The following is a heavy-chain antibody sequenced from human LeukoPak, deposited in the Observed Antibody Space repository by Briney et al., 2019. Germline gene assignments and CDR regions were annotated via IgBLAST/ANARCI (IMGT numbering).Heavy chain of an antibody. J-gene: IGHJ4*02. CDR1: GFTFSSYS. CDR3: AKDHRYSSGWHDY. CDR2: ISSSSSYI. V-gene: IGHV3-21*01. D-gene: IGHD6-19*01. Sequence: GGSLRLSCAASGFTFSSYSMNWVRQAPGKGLEWVSSISSSSSYIYYADSVKGRFTISRDNAKNSLYLQMNSLRAEDTAVYYCAKDHRYSSGWHDYWGQGTLVTVSS.